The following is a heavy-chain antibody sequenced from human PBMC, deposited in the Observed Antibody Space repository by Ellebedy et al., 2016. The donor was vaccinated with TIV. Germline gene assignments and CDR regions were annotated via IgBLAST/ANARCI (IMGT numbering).Heavy chain of an antibody. CDR3: ARDDVVVVTAIRDYYYYYGMDV. D-gene: IGHD2-21*02. CDR1: GGSISSSNW. J-gene: IGHJ6*02. Sequence: SETLSLXCAVSGGSISSSNWWSWVRQPPGKGLEWIGEIYHSGSTNYNPPLKSRVTISVDKSKNQFSLKLSSVTAADTAVYYCARDDVVVVTAIRDYYYYYGMDVWGQGTTVTVSS. V-gene: IGHV4-4*02. CDR2: IYHSGST.